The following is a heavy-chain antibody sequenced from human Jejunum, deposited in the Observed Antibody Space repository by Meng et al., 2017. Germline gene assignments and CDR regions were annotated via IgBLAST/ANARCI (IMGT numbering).Heavy chain of an antibody. CDR1: GFTVSYA. V-gene: IGHV3-23*01. CDR3: AKSRVGATRYFDY. J-gene: IGHJ4*02. Sequence: EVQLLESGGGLVQPGGSMRLSCAASGFTVSYAMSWVRQAPGKGLEWVSAISGSGDRTYYADSVKGRFTISRDNSKNTLYLQMNSLRAEDTAVYYCAKSRVGATRYFDYWGQGTLVTVSS. D-gene: IGHD1-26*01. CDR2: ISGSGDRT.